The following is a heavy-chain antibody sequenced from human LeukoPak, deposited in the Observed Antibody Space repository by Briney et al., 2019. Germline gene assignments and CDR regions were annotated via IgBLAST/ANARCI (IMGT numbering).Heavy chain of an antibody. V-gene: IGHV3-23*01. CDR1: GFTFSTYG. Sequence: GGSLRLSCAASGFTFSTYGINWVRQAPGKGLEWVSGISGSGSTTYYADSVKGRFTISRDNSKNTLYLQMNSLRAEDTAVYYCARGLATGDFPPNYWGQGTLVTVSS. CDR3: ARGLATGDFPPNY. J-gene: IGHJ4*02. CDR2: ISGSGSTT. D-gene: IGHD7-27*01.